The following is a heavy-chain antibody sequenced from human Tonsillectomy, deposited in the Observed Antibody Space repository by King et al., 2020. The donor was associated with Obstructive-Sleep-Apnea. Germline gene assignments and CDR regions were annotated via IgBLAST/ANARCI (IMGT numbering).Heavy chain of an antibody. Sequence: VHLVESGAEVKKPGASVKVSCKASGYTFTGYYRHWLLQSPGQGLEWMGWINPNSGGTNYAQKFQGWVTMTRDTSISTAYMELSRLRSDVTAVYYCACTLHSGYSYGSPDGFDYWGQGTLVTVSS. CDR3: ACTLHSGYSYGSPDGFDY. CDR1: GYTFTGYY. V-gene: IGHV1-2*04. D-gene: IGHD5-18*01. J-gene: IGHJ4*02. CDR2: INPNSGGT.